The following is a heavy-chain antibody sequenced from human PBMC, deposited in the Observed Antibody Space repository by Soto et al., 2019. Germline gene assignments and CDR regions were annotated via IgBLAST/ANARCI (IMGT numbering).Heavy chain of an antibody. CDR1: GYTFTGYY. J-gene: IGHJ6*02. CDR2: INPNSGGT. V-gene: IGHV1-2*02. CDR3: ARGGGVTTDYYYYGMDV. Sequence: QVQLVQSGAAVKKPGASVKVSCKASGYTFTGYYMHWVRQAPGQGLEWMGWINPNSGGTNYAQKFQGRVTMTRDTSISTAYMELSRLRSDDTAVYYCARGGGVTTDYYYYGMDVWGQGTTVTVSS. D-gene: IGHD3-3*01.